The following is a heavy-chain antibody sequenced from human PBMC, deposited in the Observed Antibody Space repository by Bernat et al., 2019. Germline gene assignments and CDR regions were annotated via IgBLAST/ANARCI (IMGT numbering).Heavy chain of an antibody. Sequence: QVQLVESGGGLVKPGGSLRLSCAASGFRFSDYYMAWIRQAPGKGLEWVSYISSGSRYTDYADSVKGRFTISRDDVKNSLYLQMDSLRAEDTAVYYCTRSGALAEQTFDYWGQGTLVTVSS. V-gene: IGHV3-11*05. J-gene: IGHJ4*02. CDR3: TRSGALAEQTFDY. CDR2: ISSGSRYT. CDR1: GFRFSDYY. D-gene: IGHD3-10*01.